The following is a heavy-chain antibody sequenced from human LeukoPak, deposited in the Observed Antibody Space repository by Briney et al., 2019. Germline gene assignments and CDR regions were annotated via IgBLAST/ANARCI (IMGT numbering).Heavy chain of an antibody. V-gene: IGHV4-30-4*01. D-gene: IGHD2-21*02. CDR2: NYYSGRP. J-gene: IGHJ6*02. Sequence: SETLSLTCTVSGGSISSGDYYWSWSRQPPGKGLEWIGSNYYSGRPYYNPSLMSRVTISVDTSKNHFSLKLTSVTAADTAVYYCARNCDWPYYGMDVWGLGTTVTVSS. CDR1: GGSISSGDYY. CDR3: ARNCDWPYYGMDV.